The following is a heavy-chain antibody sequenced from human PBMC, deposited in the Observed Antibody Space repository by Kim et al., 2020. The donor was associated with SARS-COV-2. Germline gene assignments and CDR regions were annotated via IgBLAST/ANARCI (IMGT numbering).Heavy chain of an antibody. CDR2: DK. Sequence: DKRYSPSLKRRLTITKDTSKNQVVLTMTNMDPVDTATYYCAHARVALPDYWGQGTLVTVSS. D-gene: IGHD1-26*01. V-gene: IGHV2-5*01. J-gene: IGHJ4*02. CDR3: AHARVALPDY.